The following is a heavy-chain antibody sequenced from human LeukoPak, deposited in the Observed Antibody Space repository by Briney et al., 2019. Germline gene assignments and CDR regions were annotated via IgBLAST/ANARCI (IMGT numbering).Heavy chain of an antibody. V-gene: IGHV4-61*02. J-gene: IGHJ6*03. Sequence: SETLSLTCTVSGGSISSGSYYWSWIRQPAGKGLEWIGRIYTSGNTNYNPSLKSRVTISVDTSKNQFSLKLSSVTAADTAVYYCARVYIAAAGTDYSFYYYMDVWGKGTTVTVSS. D-gene: IGHD6-13*01. CDR1: GGSISSGSYY. CDR3: ARVYIAAAGTDYSFYYYMDV. CDR2: IYTSGNT.